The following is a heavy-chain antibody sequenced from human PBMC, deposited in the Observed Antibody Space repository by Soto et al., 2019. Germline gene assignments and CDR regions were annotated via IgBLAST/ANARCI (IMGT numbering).Heavy chain of an antibody. Sequence: QVQLVQSGAEVKKPGASVKVSCKASAYTFTSYGISWVRQAPGQGLEWMGWISAYNGNTHYARRLQGRVTMTTDTSSSTAYMELRSLRSYDTAVYYCARDLGDAFDLWGQGTMFTVSS. J-gene: IGHJ3*01. V-gene: IGHV1-18*01. CDR1: AYTFTSYG. CDR2: ISAYNGNT. CDR3: ARDLGDAFDL.